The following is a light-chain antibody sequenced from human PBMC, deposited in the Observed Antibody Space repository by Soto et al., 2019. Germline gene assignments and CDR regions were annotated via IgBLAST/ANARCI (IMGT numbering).Light chain of an antibody. Sequence: DIQMTQSPSTLSACVGDRVTITCRASQSISSWLAWYQQKTGKAHKLLIYDASSLESGVPSRFSGSGSGTEFTLTISSLQPDDFATYYCQQYNSYSWTFGQGTKVDIK. CDR1: QSISSW. CDR3: QQYNSYSWT. J-gene: IGKJ1*01. CDR2: DAS. V-gene: IGKV1-5*01.